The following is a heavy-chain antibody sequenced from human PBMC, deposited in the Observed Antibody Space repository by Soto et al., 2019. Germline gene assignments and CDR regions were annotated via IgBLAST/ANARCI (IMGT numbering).Heavy chain of an antibody. CDR3: ARDKDDILTGYPAPHGMDV. V-gene: IGHV3-33*01. CDR2: IWYDGSNK. CDR1: GFTFSSYG. Sequence: HPGGSQRLSCAASGFTFSSYGMHWVRQAPGKGLEWVAVIWYDGSNKYYADSVKGRFTISRDNSKNTLYLQMNSLRAEDTAVYYCARDKDDILTGYPAPHGMDVWGQGTTVTVSS. J-gene: IGHJ6*02. D-gene: IGHD3-9*01.